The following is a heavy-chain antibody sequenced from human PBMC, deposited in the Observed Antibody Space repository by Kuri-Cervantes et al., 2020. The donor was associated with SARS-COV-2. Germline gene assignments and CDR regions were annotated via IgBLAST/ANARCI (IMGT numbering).Heavy chain of an antibody. CDR1: GFTFKNYY. J-gene: IGHJ6*02. D-gene: IGHD3-10*01. Sequence: LSLTCAASGFTFKNYYMHWVRQAPGKGLAWASRINTDGSSRMYADSVKGRFTISRDNAKNTFYLEMSSLRPEDTAVYYCSRDQQSFGGAVAMDVWGQGSTVTVSS. V-gene: IGHV3-74*03. CDR2: INTDGSSR. CDR3: SRDQQSFGGAVAMDV.